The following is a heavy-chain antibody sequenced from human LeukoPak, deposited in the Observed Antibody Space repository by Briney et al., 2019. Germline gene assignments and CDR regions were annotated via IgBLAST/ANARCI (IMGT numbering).Heavy chain of an antibody. CDR2: IYYSGST. CDR1: GGSISSGGYY. J-gene: IGHJ6*02. CDR3: ARWPLGGGYDRYGVDV. D-gene: IGHD5-12*01. Sequence: SETLSLTCTVSGGSISSGGYYWSWIRQHPGKGLEWIGYIYYSGSTYYNPSLKSRVTISVDTSKNQFSLKLSSVTAADTAVYYCARWPLGGGYDRYGVDVWGQGTTVTVSS. V-gene: IGHV4-31*03.